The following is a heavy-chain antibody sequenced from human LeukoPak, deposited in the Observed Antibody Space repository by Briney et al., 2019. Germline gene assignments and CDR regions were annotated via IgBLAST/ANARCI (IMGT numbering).Heavy chain of an antibody. D-gene: IGHD6-19*01. Sequence: QPGGSLRLSCAASGFTFSSYAMSWVRQAPGKGLEWVSAISGSGGSTYYADSVKGRFTISRDNSKNTLYLQMDSLRAEDAAVYYCAKVRARAAVAENDYWGQGTLVTVSS. J-gene: IGHJ4*02. V-gene: IGHV3-23*01. CDR2: ISGSGGST. CDR1: GFTFSSYA. CDR3: AKVRARAAVAENDY.